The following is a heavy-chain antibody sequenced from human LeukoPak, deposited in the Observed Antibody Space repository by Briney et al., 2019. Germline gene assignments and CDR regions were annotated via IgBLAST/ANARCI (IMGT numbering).Heavy chain of an antibody. D-gene: IGHD5-18*01. CDR3: ARDFLFSATAMGYFDY. Sequence: PSETLSLTCAVSGYSISSGYYWGWIRPPPGKGLEWIGSIYHSGSTYYNPSLKSRVTISVDTSKNQFSLKLSSVTAADTAVYYCARDFLFSATAMGYFDYWGQGTLVTVSS. V-gene: IGHV4-38-2*02. CDR1: GYSISSGYY. J-gene: IGHJ4*02. CDR2: IYHSGST.